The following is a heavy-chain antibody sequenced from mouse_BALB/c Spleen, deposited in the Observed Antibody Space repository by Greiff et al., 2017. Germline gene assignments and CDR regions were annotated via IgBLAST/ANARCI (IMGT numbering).Heavy chain of an antibody. D-gene: IGHD2-3*01. J-gene: IGHJ1*01. Sequence: EVQRVESGGGLVQPGGSRKLSCAASGFTFSSFGMHWVRQAPEKGLEWVAYISSGSSTIYYADTVKGRFTISRDNPKNTLFLQMTSLRSEDTAMYYCARDGYYRYFDVWGAGTTVTVSS. V-gene: IGHV5-17*02. CDR2: ISSGSSTI. CDR3: ARDGYYRYFDV. CDR1: GFTFSSFG.